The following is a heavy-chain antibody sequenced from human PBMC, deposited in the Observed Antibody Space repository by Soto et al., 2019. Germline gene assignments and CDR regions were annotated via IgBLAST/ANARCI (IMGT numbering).Heavy chain of an antibody. CDR1: GGTFSSYA. D-gene: IGHD6-6*01. CDR2: IIPIFGTD. Sequence: QVQLVQSGAEVTKPGSSVQVSCKASGGTFSSYAISWVRQAPGQGLEWMGGIIPIFGTDNYAQKCQGRVTITADESTSTAYMELSSLRSEDTAVYYCARGTGMGSSGAFDIWGQGTMVTVSS. J-gene: IGHJ3*02. V-gene: IGHV1-69*19. CDR3: ARGTGMGSSGAFDI.